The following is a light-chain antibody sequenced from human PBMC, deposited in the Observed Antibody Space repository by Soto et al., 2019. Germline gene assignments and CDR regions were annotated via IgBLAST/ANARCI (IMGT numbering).Light chain of an antibody. Sequence: EIVLTQSPATMSLSPGERATLSCRTSQSVSRNLAWYQQKPGQAPRLLIYDASQRATGIAARFSGSGSGTDFTLTISSLEPEAFALYYCQHRSNWPAFGGGTKVEIK. CDR2: DAS. CDR1: QSVSRN. CDR3: QHRSNWPA. J-gene: IGKJ4*01. V-gene: IGKV3-11*01.